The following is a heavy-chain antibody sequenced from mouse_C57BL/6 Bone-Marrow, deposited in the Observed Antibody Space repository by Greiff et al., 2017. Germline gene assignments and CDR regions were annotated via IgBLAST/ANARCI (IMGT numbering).Heavy chain of an antibody. CDR1: GYTFTSYW. D-gene: IGHD4-1*02. CDR3: ARGGPTRTANWYFDV. CDR2: IDPSDSET. J-gene: IGHJ1*01. Sequence: QVQLQQPGAELVRPGSSVKLSCKASGYTFTSYWMHWVKQRPIQGLEWIGNIDPSDSETHYNQKFKDKATLTVDKSSSTAYMQLSSLTSEDSAVYYCARGGPTRTANWYFDVWGAGTTVTVSS. V-gene: IGHV1-52*01.